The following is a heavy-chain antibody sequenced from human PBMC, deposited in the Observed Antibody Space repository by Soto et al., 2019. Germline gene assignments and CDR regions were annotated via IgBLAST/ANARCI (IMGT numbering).Heavy chain of an antibody. CDR3: AKGPPSASGYYYLDV. J-gene: IGHJ6*03. CDR2: LSYAGDT. CDR1: GVSVSTSD. Sequence: GGSIELGCAACGVSVSTSDVDVARKCTGKGLEWVAALSYAGDTYYPGSVKGRFTVSRESAKNSVYLQMNSLTAGDTAVYYCAKGPPSASGYYYLDVWGNAPPITAS. V-gene: IGHV3-13*01. D-gene: IGHD3-10*01.